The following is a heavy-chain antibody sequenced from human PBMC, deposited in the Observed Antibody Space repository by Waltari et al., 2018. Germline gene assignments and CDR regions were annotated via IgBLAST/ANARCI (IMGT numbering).Heavy chain of an antibody. V-gene: IGHV3-30*03. CDR3: ARGGSEGAFDM. CDR2: ISYDGTNK. Sequence: QVQVVGAGGGVVQPGRFLKISCAASGFTFRICGMNWVRQAPGNGRQCVADISYDGTNKSYADSVKGRFTISRDKSKNTVYLQVNSLRAEDTAMYYCARGGSEGAFDMWGQGTKVTVSS. CDR1: GFTFRICG. J-gene: IGHJ3*02. D-gene: IGHD6-25*01.